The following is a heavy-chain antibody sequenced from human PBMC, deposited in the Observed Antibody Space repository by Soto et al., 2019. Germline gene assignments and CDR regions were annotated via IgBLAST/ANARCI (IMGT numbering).Heavy chain of an antibody. CDR1: GYTFTDYY. CDR3: TRENIENSDGLYDAFHI. V-gene: IGHV1-2*02. D-gene: IGHD5-18*01. J-gene: IGHJ3*02. Sequence: ASVKVSCKTSGYTFTDYYTHWVRQAPGQGLEWMGWMNPKSGGAYFAQKFQGRVTLTRDTSIGTAYIEVNSLTSDDTAVYFCTRENIENSDGLYDAFHIWGQGTTVTVS. CDR2: MNPKSGGA.